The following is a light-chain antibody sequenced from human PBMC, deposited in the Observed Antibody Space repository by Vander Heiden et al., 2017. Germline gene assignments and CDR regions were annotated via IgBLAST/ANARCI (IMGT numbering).Light chain of an antibody. CDR1: SSNIGGNI. Sequence: QSVLTQPPSASGTPGQRGTISCSGSSSNIGGNIVSWYHHTPGPSPNLLISRNTQRPSGVPDRFSGSKSGTSASLAISGLRSEDEADYYCAAWDDSLSCWVFGGGTKLTVL. V-gene: IGLV1-47*01. J-gene: IGLJ3*02. CDR2: RNT. CDR3: AAWDDSLSCWV.